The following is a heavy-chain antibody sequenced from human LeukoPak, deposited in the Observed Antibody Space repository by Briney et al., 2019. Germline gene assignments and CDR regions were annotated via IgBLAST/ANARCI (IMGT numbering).Heavy chain of an antibody. D-gene: IGHD2-15*01. Sequence: GGSLRLSCAASGFTFSDYYMSWIRQAPGKGLEWISYISNSGSTIYYADSVKGRFTISRDNAKNSLYLHMNSLRVDDTAVFYCAREVLVVAATTFWYFDLWGRGTLVTVSS. V-gene: IGHV3-11*04. J-gene: IGHJ2*01. CDR3: AREVLVVAATTFWYFDL. CDR2: ISNSGSTI. CDR1: GFTFSDYY.